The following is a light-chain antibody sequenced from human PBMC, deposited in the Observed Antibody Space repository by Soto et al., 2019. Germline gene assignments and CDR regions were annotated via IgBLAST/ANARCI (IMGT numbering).Light chain of an antibody. V-gene: IGKV3-15*01. CDR2: GAS. Sequence: EIVMTQSPPTLSVSPGERATLSCRASQSISRNLAWFQQKPGQAPTLLIFGASTRAAGIPARFGGSGSGTEFTLTISGLQSEDYADYFCHQYENWPKTFGQGTKVEV. CDR1: QSISRN. CDR3: HQYENWPKT. J-gene: IGKJ1*01.